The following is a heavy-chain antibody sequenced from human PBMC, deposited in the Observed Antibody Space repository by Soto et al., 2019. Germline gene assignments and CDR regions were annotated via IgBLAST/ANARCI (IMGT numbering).Heavy chain of an antibody. CDR1: RDSVSSNSAA. J-gene: IGHJ6*02. CDR3: ARVPIAARPDAYYYYGVDV. V-gene: IGHV6-1*01. CDR2: TYYRSKWYN. Sequence: PSQTLSLTCVISRDSVSSNSAAWNWIRQSPSRGLEWLGKTYYRSKWYNDYAVSVKSRITINPDTSKNQFSLQLNSVTPEDTAVYYCARVPIAARPDAYYYYGVDVWGQGTTVTVSS. D-gene: IGHD6-6*01.